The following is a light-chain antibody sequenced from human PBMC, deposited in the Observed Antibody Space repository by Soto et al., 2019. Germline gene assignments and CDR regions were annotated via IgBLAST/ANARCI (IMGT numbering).Light chain of an antibody. J-gene: IGKJ2*01. V-gene: IGKV1-9*01. CDR2: AAS. Sequence: IQLTQSPSSLSASVGDRVTITCRASQGISSYLARYQQKPGKAPKLLTYAASTLQSGVPSRFSDSESGTRITLTINSLHTEDFATYYCKQLNSYPQYTFGQGTNLEIK. CDR1: QGISSY. CDR3: KQLNSYPQYT.